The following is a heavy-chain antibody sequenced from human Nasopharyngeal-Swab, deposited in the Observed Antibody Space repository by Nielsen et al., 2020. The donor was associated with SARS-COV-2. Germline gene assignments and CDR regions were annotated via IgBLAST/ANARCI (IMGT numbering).Heavy chain of an antibody. Sequence: SDTLSLTCTVSGGSISSGDYYWSWIRQHPGKGLEWIGYIYYTGTTYHNPSLKSRLSLSVDTSKNQFSLSLTSVTAADTAVYYCVRGPHWVDPPLNYFDPWGQGTLVTVSS. J-gene: IGHJ5*02. CDR3: VRGPHWVDPPLNYFDP. CDR2: IYYTGTT. V-gene: IGHV4-31*03. D-gene: IGHD1-7*01. CDR1: GGSISSGDYY.